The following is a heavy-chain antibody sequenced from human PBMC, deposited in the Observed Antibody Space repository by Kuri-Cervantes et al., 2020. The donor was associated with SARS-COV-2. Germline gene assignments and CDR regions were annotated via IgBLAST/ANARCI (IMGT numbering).Heavy chain of an antibody. V-gene: IGHV4-4*07. Sequence: SDLLSSTCTVSGGSISSYYWSWTRQPAGKGLEGIGRIYTSGSTDYNPSLKRRVTMSVDTTKNQFSLKLSSVTAADTAVYYCARGAEGSPFDYWGQGTLVTVSS. J-gene: IGHJ4*02. CDR1: GGSISSYY. CDR3: ARGAEGSPFDY. CDR2: IYTSGST. D-gene: IGHD6-13*01.